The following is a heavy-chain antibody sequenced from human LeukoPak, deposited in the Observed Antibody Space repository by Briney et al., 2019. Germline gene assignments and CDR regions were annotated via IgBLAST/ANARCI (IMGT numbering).Heavy chain of an antibody. D-gene: IGHD5-12*01. CDR2: IYYSGST. J-gene: IGHJ6*03. V-gene: IGHV4-39*07. Sequence: SETLSLTCTVSGGSISSSSYYWGWIRQPPGKGLEWIGYIYYSGSTYYNPSLKSRVTISVDTSKNQFSLKLTSVTAADTAVYYCARGASAYDPQDYYYYNYMDVWGKGTTVTVSS. CDR3: ARGASAYDPQDYYYYNYMDV. CDR1: GGSISSSSYY.